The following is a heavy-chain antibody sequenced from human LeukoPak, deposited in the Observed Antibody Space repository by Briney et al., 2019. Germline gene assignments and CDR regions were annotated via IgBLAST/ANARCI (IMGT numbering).Heavy chain of an antibody. Sequence: GASVKVSCKASGYTFTGYYMHWVRQAPGQGLEWMGWINPNSGGTNYAQKFQGRVTMTRDTSISTAYMELSRLRSDDTAVYYCARDLSSTSCTFDYWGQGTLVTVPS. J-gene: IGHJ4*02. CDR3: ARDLSSTSCTFDY. V-gene: IGHV1-2*02. CDR1: GYTFTGYY. CDR2: INPNSGGT. D-gene: IGHD2-2*01.